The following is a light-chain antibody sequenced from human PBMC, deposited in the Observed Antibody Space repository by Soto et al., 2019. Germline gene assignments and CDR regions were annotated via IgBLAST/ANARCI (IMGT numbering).Light chain of an antibody. V-gene: IGKV3-20*01. CDR1: QSVSTSF. Sequence: IVLTQSPGTLSLSPGERATRSCRASQSVSTSFLAWYQHKPAQAPRLLIYAASSRATGIPDRFSGGGSGTDFTLTISGLQPEDFATYYCQQYNSYAFSFGPGTKVDI. J-gene: IGKJ3*01. CDR3: QQYNSYAFS. CDR2: AAS.